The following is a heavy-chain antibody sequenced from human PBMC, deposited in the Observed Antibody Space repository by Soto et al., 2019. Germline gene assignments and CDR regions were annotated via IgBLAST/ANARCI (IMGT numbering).Heavy chain of an antibody. CDR3: AKAPHEDLSYFES. D-gene: IGHD5-18*01. CDR2: LSFSGGSA. Sequence: GGSLRLSCAASGTSFSASAWNLVRQAPGKGLEWVSGLSFSGGSAYYADSVRGRFTISRDTSKNTLYLEMNSLRAEDTAIYYCAKAPHEDLSYFESWGQGTLVTVSS. CDR1: GTSFSASA. V-gene: IGHV3-23*01. J-gene: IGHJ5*01.